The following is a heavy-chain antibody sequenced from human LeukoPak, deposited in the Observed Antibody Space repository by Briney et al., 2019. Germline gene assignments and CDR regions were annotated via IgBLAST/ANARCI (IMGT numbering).Heavy chain of an antibody. CDR1: GFTFSNYG. J-gene: IGHJ4*02. D-gene: IGHD5-18*01. Sequence: GGSLRLSCAASGFTFSNYGMHWVRQAPGKGLEWAAFIRYDGSTKYSADSVKGRFTISRDNSRNTLYLQMNSLRAEDTAVYYCAKDRGYSFDYWGQGTLVTVSS. CDR3: AKDRGYSFDY. CDR2: IRYDGSTK. V-gene: IGHV3-30*02.